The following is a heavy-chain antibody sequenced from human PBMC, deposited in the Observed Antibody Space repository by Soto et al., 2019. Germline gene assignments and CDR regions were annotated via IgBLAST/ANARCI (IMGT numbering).Heavy chain of an antibody. CDR3: AREVEGGGLRSHAFDY. CDR2: IHYSGST. CDR1: GGSISSGAYY. J-gene: IGHJ4*02. D-gene: IGHD3-16*01. Sequence: QVQLQESGPGLVKPSQTLSLTCTVSGGSISSGAYYWSWIRQPPGKGLEWIVYIHYSGSTYYNPSLKSLITMSEDTSTNQFSLRLSVVTAADTAVYYCAREVEGGGLRSHAFDYWGQGTLVTVSS. V-gene: IGHV4-30-4*01.